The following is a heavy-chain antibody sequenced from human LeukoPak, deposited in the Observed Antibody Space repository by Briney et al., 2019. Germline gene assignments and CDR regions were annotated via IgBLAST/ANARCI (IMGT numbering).Heavy chain of an antibody. V-gene: IGHV4-39*07. Sequence: SETLSLTCTVSGGSISSSSYYWGWIRQPPGKGLEWIGSIYYSGSTYYNPSLKSRVTISVDTSKNQFSLKLSSVTAADTAVYYCAENSSGCCWGQGTLVTVSS. J-gene: IGHJ4*02. D-gene: IGHD6-19*01. CDR2: IYYSGST. CDR3: AENSSGCC. CDR1: GGSISSSSYY.